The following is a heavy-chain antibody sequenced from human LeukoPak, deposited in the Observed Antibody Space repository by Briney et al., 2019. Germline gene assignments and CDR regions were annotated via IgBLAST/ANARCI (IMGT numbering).Heavy chain of an antibody. CDR3: ARGYYDSWGIWDY. CDR1: GGSISSYY. J-gene: IGHJ4*02. Sequence: PSETRSLTCTVSGGSISSYYWSWIRQPPGKGLEWIGYIYYSGSTNYNPSLKSRVTISVDTSKNQFSLKLSSVTAADTAVYYCARGYYDSWGIWDYWGQGTLVTVSS. V-gene: IGHV4-59*01. D-gene: IGHD3-22*01. CDR2: IYYSGST.